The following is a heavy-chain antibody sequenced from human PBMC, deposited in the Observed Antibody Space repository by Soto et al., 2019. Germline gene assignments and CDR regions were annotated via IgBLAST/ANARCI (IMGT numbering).Heavy chain of an antibody. J-gene: IGHJ4*02. CDR1: GGSFSGYY. D-gene: IGHD3-3*01. V-gene: IGHV4-34*01. Sequence: SETLSLTCAVYGGSFSGYYWSWIRQPPGKGLEWIGEINHSGSTNYNPSLKSRVTISVDTSKNQFSLKLSSVTAADTAVYYCAKAITIFGVVNPATYYFDYWGQGTLVTVSS. CDR3: AKAITIFGVVNPATYYFDY. CDR2: INHSGST.